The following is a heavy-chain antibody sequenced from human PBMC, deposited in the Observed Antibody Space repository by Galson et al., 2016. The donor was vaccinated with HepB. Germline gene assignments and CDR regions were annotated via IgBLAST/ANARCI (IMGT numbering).Heavy chain of an antibody. D-gene: IGHD6-19*01. J-gene: IGHJ4*02. CDR1: GFTFSSYA. Sequence: SLRLSCAASGFTFSSYAMNWVRQAPGKGLEWVSVITGSGDVLLYADSVRGRFTISRDNAKNSLYLQMNSLRAEDTAVYYCARPLMTVANTRGFDSWGQGTLGTVSS. CDR2: ITGSGDVL. CDR3: ARPLMTVANTRGFDS. V-gene: IGHV3-48*03.